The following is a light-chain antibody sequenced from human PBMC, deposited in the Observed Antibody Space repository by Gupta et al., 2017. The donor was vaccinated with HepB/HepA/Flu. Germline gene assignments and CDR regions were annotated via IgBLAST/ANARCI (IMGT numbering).Light chain of an antibody. J-gene: IGKJ4*01. CDR3: QQRSIWPLT. V-gene: IGKV3-11*01. CDR2: DTS. CDR1: QSISDY. Sequence: EIVLTQSPATLSLSPGERATLSCRASQSISDYLARYQQKPGQPPRLLIYDTSSRATGIPARFSGSGSGTDFTLTISSLEPEDFAIYYSQQRSIWPLTFGGAAKVEIK.